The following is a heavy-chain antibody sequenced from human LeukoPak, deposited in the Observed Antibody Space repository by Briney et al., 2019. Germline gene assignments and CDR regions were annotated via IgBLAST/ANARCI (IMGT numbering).Heavy chain of an antibody. CDR2: IYYSGST. D-gene: IGHD5-18*01. Sequence: PSETLSLTCTVSGGSISSYYWSWIRQPPGKGLEWIGYIYYSGSTNYNPSLKSRVTISVDTSKNQFSLKLSSVTAADTAVYYCARDKDTALDPWGQGTLVTVSS. CDR1: GGSISSYY. V-gene: IGHV4-59*01. J-gene: IGHJ5*02. CDR3: ARDKDTALDP.